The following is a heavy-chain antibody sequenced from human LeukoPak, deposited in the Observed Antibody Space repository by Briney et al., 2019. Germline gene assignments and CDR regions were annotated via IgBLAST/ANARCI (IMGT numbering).Heavy chain of an antibody. J-gene: IGHJ4*02. CDR1: GYTFTGYY. V-gene: IGHV1-2*02. Sequence: ASVKVSCKASGYTFTGYYMHWVRQAPGQGLEWMGWINPNSGGTNYAQKFQGRVTMTRDTSISTAYMELSRLRSDDTAVYYCARDLAGDSSGYSINWGQGTLVTVSS. CDR2: INPNSGGT. CDR3: ARDLAGDSSGYSIN. D-gene: IGHD3-22*01.